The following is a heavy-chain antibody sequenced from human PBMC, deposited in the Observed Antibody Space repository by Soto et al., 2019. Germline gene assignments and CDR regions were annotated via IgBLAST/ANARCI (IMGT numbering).Heavy chain of an antibody. CDR1: GDSITSSRYY. V-gene: IGHV4-39*01. CDR2: IYYSGST. Sequence: ASETLSLTCTVSGDSITSSRYYWGWIRQPPGKGLEWIGSIYYSGSTYYNASLKSRVTMSVDTSKNQFSLRLSSVIAADTAVYYCASPHIGYAFDLDYWGQGALVTVSS. CDR3: ASPHIGYAFDLDY. D-gene: IGHD5-12*01. J-gene: IGHJ4*02.